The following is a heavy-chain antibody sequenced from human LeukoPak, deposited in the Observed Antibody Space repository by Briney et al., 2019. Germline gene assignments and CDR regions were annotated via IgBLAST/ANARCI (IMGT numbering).Heavy chain of an antibody. CDR2: ISYDGSNK. CDR3: ARGDSSGYTDAFDI. Sequence: SGGSLRLSCAASGFTFSSYGMHWVRQAPGKGLEWVAVISYDGSNKYYADSVKGRFTISRDNSKNTLYLQMNSLRAEDTAVYYCARGDSSGYTDAFDIWGQGTMVTVSS. D-gene: IGHD3-22*01. V-gene: IGHV3-30*03. CDR1: GFTFSSYG. J-gene: IGHJ3*02.